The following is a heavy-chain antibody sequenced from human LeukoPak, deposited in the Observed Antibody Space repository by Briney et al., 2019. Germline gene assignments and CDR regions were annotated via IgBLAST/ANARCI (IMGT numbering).Heavy chain of an antibody. J-gene: IGHJ5*02. CDR3: ARDRQKSGYSSSYAWFDP. CDR1: GGSISSYY. Sequence: SETLSLTCTVSGGSISSYYWSWIRQPPGKGLEWIGYIYYSGSTNYNPPLKSRVTISVDTSKNQFSLKLSSVTAADTAVYYCARDRQKSGYSSSYAWFDPWGQGTLVTVSS. D-gene: IGHD6-6*01. CDR2: IYYSGST. V-gene: IGHV4-59*01.